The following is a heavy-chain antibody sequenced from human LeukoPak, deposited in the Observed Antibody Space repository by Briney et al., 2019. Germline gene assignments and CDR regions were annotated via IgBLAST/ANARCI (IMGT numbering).Heavy chain of an antibody. CDR1: GFTFSHYY. J-gene: IGHJ6*03. D-gene: IGHD5-12*01. Sequence: TGGSLRLSCAASGFTFSHYYMSWIRQAPGKGLEWISYITNSGSMFYADSVKGRFTVSRDDAKNSLSLQMNSLRAEDTAVYYCARDRGLVATNADYYMDVWGKGTTVTVSS. CDR2: ITNSGSM. V-gene: IGHV3-11*01. CDR3: ARDRGLVATNADYYMDV.